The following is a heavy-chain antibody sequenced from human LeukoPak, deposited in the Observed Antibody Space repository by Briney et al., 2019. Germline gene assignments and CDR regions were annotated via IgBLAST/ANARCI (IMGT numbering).Heavy chain of an antibody. Sequence: PGGSLRLSCAASGFTFSDYYMSWIRQAPGKGLEWVSYISSSGSTIYYADSVKGRFTISRDNAKGSLYLQMNSLRAEDTAVYYCARGPAGIFDDILTGYRFDPWGQGTLVTVSS. CDR3: ARGPAGIFDDILTGYRFDP. D-gene: IGHD3-9*01. J-gene: IGHJ5*02. CDR1: GFTFSDYY. CDR2: ISSSGSTI. V-gene: IGHV3-11*01.